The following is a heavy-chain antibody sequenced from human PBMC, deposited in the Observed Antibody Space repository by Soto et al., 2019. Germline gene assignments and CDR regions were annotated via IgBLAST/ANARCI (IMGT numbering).Heavy chain of an antibody. J-gene: IGHJ5*02. CDR1: GGSFSGYY. D-gene: IGHD4-4*01. V-gene: IGHV4-59*08. Sequence: SETLSLTCAVYGGSFSGYYWSWIRQPPGKGLEWIGYIYYSGSTNYNPSLKSRVTISVDTSKNQFSLKLSSVTAADTAVYYCARLRASKGSNYAAMFDPWGQGTLVTVSS. CDR2: IYYSGST. CDR3: ARLRASKGSNYAAMFDP.